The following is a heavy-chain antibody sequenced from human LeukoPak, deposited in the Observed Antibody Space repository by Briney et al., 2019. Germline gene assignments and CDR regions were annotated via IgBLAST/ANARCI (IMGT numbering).Heavy chain of an antibody. CDR1: GDSVSSNSVA. CDR2: TYYRSKWYY. CDR3: ARQLGAFDI. J-gene: IGHJ3*02. D-gene: IGHD3-16*01. V-gene: IGHV6-1*01. Sequence: SQTLSLTCAISGDSVSSNSVAWNWLGQSPSRGLEWLGRTYYRSKWYYDYAASLESRIIINPDTSKNQFSLQLNSVTPEDTAVYYCARQLGAFDIWGQGTMVTVSS.